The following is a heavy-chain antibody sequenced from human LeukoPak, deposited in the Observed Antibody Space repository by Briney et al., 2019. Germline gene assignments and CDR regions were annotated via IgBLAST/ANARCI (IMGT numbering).Heavy chain of an antibody. J-gene: IGHJ4*02. D-gene: IGHD3-22*01. V-gene: IGHV3-21*01. CDR2: IRSSSSYI. Sequence: PGGSLRLSCAASGFTFSSYAMPWVRQAPGKGLEWVSSIRSSSSYIYYADSVKGRFTISRDNAKNSLYLQMNSLRAEDTAVYYCARDTYYYDSSGYYFPYYFDYWGQGTLVTVSS. CDR1: GFTFSSYA. CDR3: ARDTYYYDSSGYYFPYYFDY.